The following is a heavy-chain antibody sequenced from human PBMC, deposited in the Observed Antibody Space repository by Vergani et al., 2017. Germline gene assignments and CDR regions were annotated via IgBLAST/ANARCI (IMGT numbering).Heavy chain of an antibody. CDR3: AILVIKGQLLG. CDR1: GYTFTSYG. Sequence: QVQLVQSGAEVKKPGASVKVSCKASGYTFTSYGISWVRQAPGQGLEWMGWISAYNGHTKYAQKLQGRVTMTTETSTSTAYMELSSLRSDDPAVYYRAILVIKGQLLGWGQGTLVTVSS. D-gene: IGHD3-9*01. J-gene: IGHJ4*02. CDR2: ISAYNGHT. V-gene: IGHV1-18*01.